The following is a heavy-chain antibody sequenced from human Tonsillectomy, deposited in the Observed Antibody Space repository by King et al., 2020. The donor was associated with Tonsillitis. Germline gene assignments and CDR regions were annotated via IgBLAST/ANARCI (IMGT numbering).Heavy chain of an antibody. J-gene: IGHJ4*02. CDR1: GESFSPSY. CDR3: ARNGHFDILAGYSFDY. Sequence: HVQLQQWGAELVKPAETLSLTCAVYGESFSPSYWSWIRQPPGKGLEWIGQINHDGTTIYNPSLKSRVLISLDTSGNQFSLKMSSMTAADTAVYYCARNGHFDILAGYSFDYWGQGTLVTVSS. CDR2: INHDGTT. D-gene: IGHD3-9*01. V-gene: IGHV4-34*01.